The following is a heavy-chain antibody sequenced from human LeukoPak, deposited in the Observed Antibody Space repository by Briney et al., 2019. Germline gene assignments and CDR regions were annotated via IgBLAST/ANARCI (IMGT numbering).Heavy chain of an antibody. J-gene: IGHJ4*02. D-gene: IGHD6-13*01. CDR3: AKRMGPTIAATDLDY. Sequence: GRSLRLSCAASGFTFSSFGMHWVRQAPGKGLEWVAVISYDGSNKYYADSVKGRFTISRDNSRNTLYLQMNSLSTEDTAVYYCAKRMGPTIAATDLDYWGQGTLVTVSS. CDR2: ISYDGSNK. CDR1: GFTFSSFG. V-gene: IGHV3-30*18.